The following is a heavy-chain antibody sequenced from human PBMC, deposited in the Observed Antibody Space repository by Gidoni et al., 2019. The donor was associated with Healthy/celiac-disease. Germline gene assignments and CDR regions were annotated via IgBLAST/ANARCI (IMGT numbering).Heavy chain of an antibody. Sequence: QVQLVESGGGVVQPGRSRRPSCADSGYTFRSYAMHWVRQAPGKGLEWVAVISYDGSHKYYADSVQGRFTISRDNSKNTLYLQMNSLRAEDTAVYYCAREDIVVVPAATVTSFDYWGQGTLVTVSS. CDR1: GYTFRSYA. CDR2: ISYDGSHK. CDR3: AREDIVVVPAATVTSFDY. V-gene: IGHV3-30-3*01. J-gene: IGHJ4*02. D-gene: IGHD2-2*01.